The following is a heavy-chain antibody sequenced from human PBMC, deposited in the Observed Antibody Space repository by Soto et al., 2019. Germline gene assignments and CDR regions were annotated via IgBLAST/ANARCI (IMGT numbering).Heavy chain of an antibody. CDR3: ARAGIAVAGNFDY. Sequence: QVQLVQSGAEVKKPGSSVKVSCKASGGTFSSYTISWVRQAPGQGLEWMGRIIPILGIANYAQKFQGRVTITADKSTSTAYMELSSLRSEDTAVYYCARAGIAVAGNFDYWGQGTLVTVSS. CDR2: IIPILGIA. J-gene: IGHJ4*02. CDR1: GGTFSSYT. D-gene: IGHD6-19*01. V-gene: IGHV1-69*02.